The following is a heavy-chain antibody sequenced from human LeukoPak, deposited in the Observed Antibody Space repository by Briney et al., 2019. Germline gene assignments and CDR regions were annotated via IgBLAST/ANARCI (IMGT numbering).Heavy chain of an antibody. J-gene: IGHJ5*02. CDR3: ARDRYYYDSSGYYGFDP. D-gene: IGHD3-22*01. CDR1: GVSITSYY. Sequence: SQTLSLTCTVSGVSITSYYWSWIRQPAGKGLEWIGHIHTSGSTHYNPSLKSRVTMSVDTSKNQFSLKLSSVAAADTAVYYCARDRYYYDSSGYYGFDPWGQGTLVTVSS. CDR2: IHTSGST. V-gene: IGHV4-4*07.